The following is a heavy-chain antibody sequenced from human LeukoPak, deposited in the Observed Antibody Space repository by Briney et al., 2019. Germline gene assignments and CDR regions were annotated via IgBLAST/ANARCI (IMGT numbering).Heavy chain of an antibody. CDR3: AHRRGGWSFDY. V-gene: IGHV2-5*02. D-gene: IGHD6-19*01. J-gene: IGHJ4*02. Sequence: SGPTLVNPPQTLTLTCTFSGFSLGTRGVGVGWIRQPPGKALEWLALIYWDDDKRYSPSLKSRLTITKDTSKNQVVLTMTNMDPVDTATYYCAHRRGGWSFDYWGQGTLVTVSS. CDR2: IYWDDDK. CDR1: GFSLGTRGVG.